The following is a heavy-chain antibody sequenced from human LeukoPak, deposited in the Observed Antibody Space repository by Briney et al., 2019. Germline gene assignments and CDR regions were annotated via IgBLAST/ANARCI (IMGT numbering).Heavy chain of an antibody. D-gene: IGHD4-17*01. Sequence: GGSLRLSCTASGFTFSAYAKMWVRQAPGKGPEWVSAIRGGGGSAFYADSVKGRFTISRDNSKYTLFLQMNSLRAEDTAVYYCARDPNGDYIGAFDMWGPGTMVTVSS. CDR3: ARDPNGDYIGAFDM. CDR2: IRGGGGSA. CDR1: GFTFSAYA. J-gene: IGHJ3*02. V-gene: IGHV3-23*01.